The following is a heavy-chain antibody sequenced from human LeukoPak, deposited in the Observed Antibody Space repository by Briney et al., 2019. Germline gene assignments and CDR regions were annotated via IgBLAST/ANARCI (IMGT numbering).Heavy chain of an antibody. V-gene: IGHV4-39*07. CDR2: IYYSGST. J-gene: IGHJ4*02. CDR1: GGSISSSSYY. D-gene: IGHD6-13*01. CDR3: ARVTGYMTEDYFDY. Sequence: SETLSLTCTVSGGSISSSSYYWGWIRQPPGKGLEWIGSIYYSGSTYYNPSLKSRVTISVDTSKNQFSLKLSSVTAADTAVYYCARVTGYMTEDYFDYWGQGTLITVSS.